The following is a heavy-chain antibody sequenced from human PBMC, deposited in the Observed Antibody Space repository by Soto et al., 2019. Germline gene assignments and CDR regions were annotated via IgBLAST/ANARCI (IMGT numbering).Heavy chain of an antibody. D-gene: IGHD3-22*01. Sequence: SETLSLTCSVSGGSINSSSYFWGWVRQPPGKGLEWIGSIYYSGSTYYNPSLRSRVTISVDMTNNHVSLILNSVTAADTAVYYCARVGPWVPYYYDSSPYTFENWFDPWGQGTLVTVSS. CDR1: GGSINSSSYF. J-gene: IGHJ5*02. CDR2: IYYSGST. CDR3: ARVGPWVPYYYDSSPYTFENWFDP. V-gene: IGHV4-39*02.